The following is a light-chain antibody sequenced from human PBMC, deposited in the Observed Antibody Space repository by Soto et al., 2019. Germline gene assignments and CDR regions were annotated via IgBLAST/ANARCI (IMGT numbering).Light chain of an antibody. CDR1: SSNIGNNY. CDR3: GVWDSSLRALV. J-gene: IGLJ2*01. CDR2: DNG. V-gene: IGLV1-51*01. Sequence: QSVLTQPPSVSAAAGQKVTISCSGSSSNIGNNYVSWYQQLPGTAPKLLIYDNGKRPSGIPDRFSGSKSGTSANLGVSGIQAGDEADYHCGVWDSSLRALVFGGGTKLTVL.